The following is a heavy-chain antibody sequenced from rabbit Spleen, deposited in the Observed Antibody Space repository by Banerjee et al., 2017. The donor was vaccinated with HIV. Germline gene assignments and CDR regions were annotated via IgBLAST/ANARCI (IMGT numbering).Heavy chain of an antibody. CDR2: IGTISGST. Sequence: QSLEESGGDLVKPEGSLTLTCTASGIDFSSTYYMCWVRQAPGKGLEWIACIGTISGSTYYASWAKGRFTISRTWSTTVTLQMTSLTAADTATYFCARDTSSSFSSYGMDLWGQGTLVTVS. CDR3: ARDTSSSFSSYGMDL. D-gene: IGHD1-1*01. V-gene: IGHV1S40*01. J-gene: IGHJ6*01. CDR1: GIDFSSTYY.